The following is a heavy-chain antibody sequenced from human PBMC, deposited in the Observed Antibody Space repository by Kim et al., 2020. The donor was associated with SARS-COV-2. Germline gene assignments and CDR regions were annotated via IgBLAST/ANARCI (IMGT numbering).Heavy chain of an antibody. Sequence: SETLSLTCTVSGGSISSYYWSWIRQPPGKGLEWIGYIYYSGSTNYNPSLKSRVTISVDTSKNQFSLKLSSVTAADTAMYYCAGGGSYGYHYGMDVWGQGTTVTVSS. CDR2: IYYSGST. V-gene: IGHV4-59*13. J-gene: IGHJ6*02. CDR3: AGGGSYGYHYGMDV. CDR1: GGSISSYY. D-gene: IGHD3-16*01.